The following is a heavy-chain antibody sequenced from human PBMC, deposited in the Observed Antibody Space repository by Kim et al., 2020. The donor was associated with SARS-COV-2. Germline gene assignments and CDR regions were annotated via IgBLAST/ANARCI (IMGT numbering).Heavy chain of an antibody. CDR2: ISSSGSTI. CDR1: GFTFSSYE. Sequence: GGSLRLSCAASGFTFSSYEMNWVRQAPGKGLEWVSYISSSGSTIYYADSVKGRFTISRDNAKNSLYLQMNSLRAEDTAVYYCARGTKQWLVRGFDFDYWGQGTLVTVSS. D-gene: IGHD6-19*01. CDR3: ARGTKQWLVRGFDFDY. V-gene: IGHV3-48*03. J-gene: IGHJ4*02.